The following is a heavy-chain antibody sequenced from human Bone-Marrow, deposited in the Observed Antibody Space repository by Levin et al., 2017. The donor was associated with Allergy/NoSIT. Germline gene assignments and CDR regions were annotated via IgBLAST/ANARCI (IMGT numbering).Heavy chain of an antibody. J-gene: IGHJ1*01. CDR1: GFTFSSYG. CDR3: AKDGRWTYYYDTNYPNGYFQH. D-gene: IGHD3-22*01. V-gene: IGHV3-30*18. Sequence: GGSLRLSCAASGFTFSSYGMHWVRQAPGKGLEWVAVISYDGSNKYYADSVKGRFTISRDNSKNTLYLQMNSLRAEDTAVYYCAKDGRWTYYYDTNYPNGYFQHWGQGTLVTVSS. CDR2: ISYDGSNK.